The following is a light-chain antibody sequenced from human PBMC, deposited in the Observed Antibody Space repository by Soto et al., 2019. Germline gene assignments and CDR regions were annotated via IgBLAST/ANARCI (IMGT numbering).Light chain of an antibody. V-gene: IGLV2-14*01. J-gene: IGLJ3*02. CDR3: SSYTSSSTLPNWV. CDR2: DVS. Sequence: QSALTQPASVSGSPGQSITISCTGTSSDVGGYNYVSWYQQHPGKAPKLMIYDVSNRPSGVSNRFSGSKSGNTASLTISGLQAEDEADYYCSSYTSSSTLPNWVFGRGTKLTVL. CDR1: SSDVGGYNY.